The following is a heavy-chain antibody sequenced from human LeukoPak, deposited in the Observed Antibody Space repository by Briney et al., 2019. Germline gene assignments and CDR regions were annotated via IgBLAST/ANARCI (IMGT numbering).Heavy chain of an antibody. J-gene: IGHJ3*02. CDR1: GGSISSGDYY. CDR2: IYYSGST. Sequence: SETLSLTCTVSGGSISSGDYYWSWIRQPPGKGLEWIGYIYYSGSTYYNPSLKSRVTISVDTSKNQFSLKLSSVTAADTAVYYCARDMRYFDPSDAFDIWGQGTMVTVSS. CDR3: ARDMRYFDPSDAFDI. V-gene: IGHV4-30-4*01. D-gene: IGHD3-9*01.